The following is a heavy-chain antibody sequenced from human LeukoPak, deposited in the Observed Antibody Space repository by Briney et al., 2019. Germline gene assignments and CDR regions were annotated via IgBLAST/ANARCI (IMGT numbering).Heavy chain of an antibody. CDR3: ARHSLERAYYDILTGYRIDY. Sequence: SETLSLTCTVSGGSISSNSYYWGWIRQPPGKGLEWIGSIYYSGSTYYNPSLKSRVTISVDTSKNQFSLKLSSVTAADTAVYYCARHSLERAYYDILTGYRIDYWGQGTLVTVSS. J-gene: IGHJ4*02. D-gene: IGHD3-9*01. V-gene: IGHV4-39*01. CDR1: GGSISSNSYY. CDR2: IYYSGST.